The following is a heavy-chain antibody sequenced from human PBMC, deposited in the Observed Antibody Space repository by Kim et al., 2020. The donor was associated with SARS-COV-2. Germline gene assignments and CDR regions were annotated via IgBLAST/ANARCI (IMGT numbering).Heavy chain of an antibody. V-gene: IGHV1-69*13. D-gene: IGHD4-17*01. CDR1: GGTFSSYA. Sequence: SVKVSCKASGGTFSSYAISWVRQAPGQGLEWMGGIIPIFGTANYAQKFQGRVTITADESTSTAYMELSSLRSEDTAVYYCARGKETTVPGDYYGMDVWGQGTTVTVSS. CDR2: IIPIFGTA. J-gene: IGHJ6*02. CDR3: ARGKETTVPGDYYGMDV.